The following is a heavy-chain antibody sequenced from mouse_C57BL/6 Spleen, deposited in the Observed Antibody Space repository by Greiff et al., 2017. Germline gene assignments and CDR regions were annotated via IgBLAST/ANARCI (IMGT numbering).Heavy chain of an antibody. V-gene: IGHV1-64*01. CDR1: GYTFTSYW. Sequence: QVQLQQSGAELVKPGASVKLSCKASGYTFTSYWLHWVKQRPGQGLEWIGMIHPNSGSTNYNEKFKSKATLTVDKSSSTAYMQLSSLTSEDSAVYDGARSHITTVPYYAVDYGGQGTSVAGTS. CDR2: IHPNSGST. J-gene: IGHJ4*01. D-gene: IGHD1-1*01. CDR3: ARSHITTVPYYAVDY.